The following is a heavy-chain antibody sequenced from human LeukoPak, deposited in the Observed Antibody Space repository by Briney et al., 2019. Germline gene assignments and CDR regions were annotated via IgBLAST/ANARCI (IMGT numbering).Heavy chain of an antibody. CDR2: IYYSGST. J-gene: IGHJ6*04. CDR3: ARGLDMPSPRYYCYGMDV. V-gene: IGHV4-30-4*01. Sequence: SETLSLTCTVSGGSISSGDYYWSWIRQPPGKGLEWIGYIYYSGSTYYNPSLKSRVTISVDTSKNQFSLKLSSVTAADTAVYYCARGLDMPSPRYYCYGMDVWGKGTTVTVSS. D-gene: IGHD2-2*01. CDR1: GGSISSGDYY.